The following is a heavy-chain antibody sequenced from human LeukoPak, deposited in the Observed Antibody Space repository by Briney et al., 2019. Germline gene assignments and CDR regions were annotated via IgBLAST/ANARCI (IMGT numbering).Heavy chain of an antibody. CDR1: GFTFSSYW. V-gene: IGHV3-74*01. J-gene: IGHJ6*02. CDR2: INSDRSST. D-gene: IGHD3-9*01. CDR3: ASNDILTGYYYYGMDV. Sequence: PGGSLRLSCAASGFTFSSYWMHWVRQAPGKGLVWVSRINSDRSSTSYADSVKGRFAISRDNAKNTLYLQMNSLRAEDTAVYYCASNDILTGYYYYGMDVWGQGTTVTVSS.